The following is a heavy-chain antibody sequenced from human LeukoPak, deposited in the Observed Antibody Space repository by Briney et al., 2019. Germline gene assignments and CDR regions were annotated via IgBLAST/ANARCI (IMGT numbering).Heavy chain of an antibody. Sequence: GGSLRLSCAASGFTVSSNYMSWVRQAPGKGLEWVSVIYSAGSTYYTDSVKGRFTISRDNSKNTLYLQMNSLRADDTAIYYCSRGNFDSGNNWFDPWGQGTLVSVSS. CDR3: SRGNFDSGNNWFDP. D-gene: IGHD3-9*01. V-gene: IGHV3-66*01. CDR1: GFTVSSNY. J-gene: IGHJ5*02. CDR2: IYSAGST.